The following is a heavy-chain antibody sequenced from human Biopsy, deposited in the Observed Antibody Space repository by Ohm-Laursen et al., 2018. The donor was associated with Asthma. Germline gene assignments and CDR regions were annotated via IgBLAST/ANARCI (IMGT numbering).Heavy chain of an antibody. CDR2: ISVYNGNT. V-gene: IGHV1-18*01. CDR3: ARAVDYSHYYGIDV. D-gene: IGHD3-10*01. Sequence: ASVKVSCKSSGYTSNSAGVTWVRQAPGQGLEWMGWISVYNGNTKVAQKPQDRVTMITDTSTSTAYMELRSLRSGDTAVYFCARAVDYSHYYGIDVWGQGTTVTVS. CDR1: GYTSNSAG. J-gene: IGHJ6*02.